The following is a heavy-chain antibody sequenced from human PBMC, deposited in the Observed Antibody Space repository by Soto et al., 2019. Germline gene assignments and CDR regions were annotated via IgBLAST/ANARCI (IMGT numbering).Heavy chain of an antibody. D-gene: IGHD2-2*01. V-gene: IGHV3-74*01. CDR1: GFTFSSYW. CDR3: ARDGRYCSSTSCYLGSDY. Sequence: PGGSLRLSCAASGFTFSSYWMHWVRQAPGKGLVWVSRINSDGSSTSYADSVKGRFTISRDNAKNTLYLQMNSLRAEDTAVYYCARDGRYCSSTSCYLGSDYWGQGTLVNAPQ. CDR2: INSDGSST. J-gene: IGHJ4*02.